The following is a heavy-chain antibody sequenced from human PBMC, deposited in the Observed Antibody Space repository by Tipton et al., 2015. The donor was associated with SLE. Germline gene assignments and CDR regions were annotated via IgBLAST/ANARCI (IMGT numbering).Heavy chain of an antibody. CDR3: AREWGSTSY. V-gene: IGHV4-34*01. CDR1: GGSFRGYY. J-gene: IGHJ4*02. D-gene: IGHD3-10*01. CDR2: VNQSGGI. Sequence: TLSLTCASSGGSFRGYYWIGIRQPPGKGLEWIGEVNQSGGINYNPSLKSRVTISADTSKTQFSLKMISATAADTAVYYCAREWGSTSYWGQGRLVTVSS.